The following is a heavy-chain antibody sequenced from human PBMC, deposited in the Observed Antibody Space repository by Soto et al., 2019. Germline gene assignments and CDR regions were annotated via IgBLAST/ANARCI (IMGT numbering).Heavy chain of an antibody. D-gene: IGHD1-1*01. Sequence: QKQLVQSGPEVKKPGTSVKVSCKASGFTFSSSAMQWVRQARGHRPEWIGWVVVGSGHANYAQKFQQRVTITRDMSTGTAYLELSSLRSEDTAVYYCAAGGLERRDWVFDVWGQGTMVSVSS. J-gene: IGHJ3*01. CDR2: VVVGSGHA. CDR3: AAGGLERRDWVFDV. V-gene: IGHV1-58*02. CDR1: GFTFSSSA.